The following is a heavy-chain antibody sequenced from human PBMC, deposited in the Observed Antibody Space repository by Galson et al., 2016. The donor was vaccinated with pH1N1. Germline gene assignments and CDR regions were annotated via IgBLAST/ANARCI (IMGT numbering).Heavy chain of an antibody. CDR1: GFTFSSYS. V-gene: IGHV3-48*01. CDR3: ARVNHYYYYGMDV. J-gene: IGHJ6*02. CDR2: ISSSSSTI. D-gene: IGHD1-14*01. Sequence: SLRLSCAASGFTFSSYSMNWVRQAPGKGLEWVSYISSSSSTIYYADSVKGRSTISRDNAKNSLYLQMNSLRAEDTAVHYCARVNHYYYYGMDVWGQGTTVTVSS.